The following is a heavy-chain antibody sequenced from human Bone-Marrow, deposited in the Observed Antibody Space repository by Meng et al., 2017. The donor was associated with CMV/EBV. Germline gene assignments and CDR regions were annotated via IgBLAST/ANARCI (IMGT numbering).Heavy chain of an antibody. Sequence: AASGFTVGSYSMNWGRETPGKRVEWVSCISYSGSSTCYADTAKGRFTISRDNAQDKLYLPLKSLSVEAAAVDVCASSSGWGSGWDYWGQGTLVTVSS. J-gene: IGHJ4*02. V-gene: IGHV3-21*01. CDR1: GFTVGSYS. CDR3: ASSSGWGSGWDY. CDR2: ISYSGSST. D-gene: IGHD6-19*01.